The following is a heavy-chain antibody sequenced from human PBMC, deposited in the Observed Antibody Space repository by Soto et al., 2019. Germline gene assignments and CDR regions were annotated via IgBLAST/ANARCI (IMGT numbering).Heavy chain of an antibody. CDR3: ASLPAASDFDY. CDR1: GGSISSSNW. J-gene: IGHJ4*02. Sequence: QVQLQESGPGLVKPSGTLSLTCAVSGGSISSSNWWSWVRQPPGKGLEWMGEIYHSGSTNYNPSLKSRVTTSVDKSKNQFSLKLCSVTAADTAVYYCASLPAASDFDYWGQGTLVTVSS. D-gene: IGHD2-2*01. CDR2: IYHSGST. V-gene: IGHV4-4*02.